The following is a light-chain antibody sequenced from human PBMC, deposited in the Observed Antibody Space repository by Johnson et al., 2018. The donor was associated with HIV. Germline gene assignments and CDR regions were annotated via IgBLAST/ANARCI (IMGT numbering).Light chain of an antibody. J-gene: IGLJ1*01. CDR1: SSNIGNNY. CDR2: ENT. V-gene: IGLV1-51*02. CDR3: GTWDSSLSVGVV. Sequence: VLTQPPSVSAAPGQKVTISCSGSSSNIGNNYVSWYQQLPGTAPKLLIYENTKRPSGIPDRFSGSKSGTSATMGITGLQTGDEDDYYCGTWDSSLSVGVVFGTGTKVTVL.